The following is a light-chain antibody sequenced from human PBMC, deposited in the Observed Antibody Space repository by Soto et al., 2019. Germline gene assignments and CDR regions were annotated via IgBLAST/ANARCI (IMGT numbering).Light chain of an antibody. V-gene: IGKV3-20*01. J-gene: IGKJ4*01. CDR1: QSVSSSY. Sequence: EIGLAQSPGTLSLSPGERATLSCRASQSVSSSYLAWYQQKPGQAPRLLIYGASSRATGIPDRFSGSGSGTDFTLTISRLEPEDFAVYYCQQYGSSHTFGGGTKVDIK. CDR2: GAS. CDR3: QQYGSSHT.